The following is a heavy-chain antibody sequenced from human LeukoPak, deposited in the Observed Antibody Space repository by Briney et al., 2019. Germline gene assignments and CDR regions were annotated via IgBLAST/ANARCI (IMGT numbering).Heavy chain of an antibody. J-gene: IGHJ4*02. CDR2: IYHSGST. V-gene: IGHV4-38-2*01. Sequence: SETLSLTCAVSGYSVSSGYYWGWIRQPPRKGLEWIGSIYHSGSTYYNPSLKSRVTISVDTSKDQFSLKLSSVTAADTAVYYCARHGQDYYEMEDYWGQGTLVTVSS. CDR3: ARHGQDYYEMEDY. D-gene: IGHD3-22*01. CDR1: GYSVSSGYY.